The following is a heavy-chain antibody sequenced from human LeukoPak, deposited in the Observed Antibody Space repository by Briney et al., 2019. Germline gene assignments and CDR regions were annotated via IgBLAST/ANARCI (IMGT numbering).Heavy chain of an antibody. CDR3: ARGMSVGYCSSTSCRTYYYYYMDV. CDR1: GGTFSSYA. D-gene: IGHD2-2*01. CDR2: IIPIFGTA. Sequence: SVKVSCKASGGTFSSYAISWVRQAPGQGLEWMGGIIPIFGTANYAQKFQGRVTITADGSTSTAYMELSSLRSEDTAVYYCARGMSVGYCSSTSCRTYYYYYMDVWGKGTTVTVSS. J-gene: IGHJ6*03. V-gene: IGHV1-69*01.